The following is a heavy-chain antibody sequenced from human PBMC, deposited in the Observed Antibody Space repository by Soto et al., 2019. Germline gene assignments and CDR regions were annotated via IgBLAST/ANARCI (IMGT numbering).Heavy chain of an antibody. CDR1: GFTFSSYG. D-gene: IGHD1-26*01. CDR2: ISYDGSNT. CDR3: AKEGGLSGSYYIASSYYFDY. V-gene: IGHV3-30*18. J-gene: IGHJ4*02. Sequence: QVQLVESGGGVVQPGRSLRLSCVASGFTFSSYGMQWVRQAPGKGLEWVAIISYDGSNTYYADSVKGRFTISRDNSKNTLYLQMISLRAEDTSVYYWAKEGGLSGSYYIASSYYFDYWGQGTLVTVSS.